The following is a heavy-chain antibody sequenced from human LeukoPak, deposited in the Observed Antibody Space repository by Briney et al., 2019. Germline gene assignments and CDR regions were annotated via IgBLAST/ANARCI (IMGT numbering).Heavy chain of an antibody. D-gene: IGHD6-13*01. CDR1: GGSFSGYY. CDR3: ARGTRSSWYGDHF. V-gene: IGHV4-34*01. CDR2: INHSGST. J-gene: IGHJ4*02. Sequence: PSETLSLTCAVYGGSFSGYYWSWIRQPPGKGLEWIGEINHSGSTNYNPSLKSRVTISVDTSKNQFSLKLSSVTAADTAVYYCARGTRSSWYGDHFWGQGTLVTVSP.